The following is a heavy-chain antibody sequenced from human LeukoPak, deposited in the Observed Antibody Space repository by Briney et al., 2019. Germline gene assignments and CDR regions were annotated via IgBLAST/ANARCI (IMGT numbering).Heavy chain of an antibody. CDR3: AREFLGYCSGGSCYGVKYYYYGMDV. CDR2: IGSNGGST. D-gene: IGHD2-15*01. CDR1: GFTFSSYA. Sequence: GGSLRLSCAASGFTFSSYAMYWVRQAPGEGLEYVSAIGSNGGSTYYTNSVKGRFTISRDNSKNTLYLQVGSLRAEDMAVYYCAREFLGYCSGGSCYGVKYYYYGMDVWGQGTTVTVSS. V-gene: IGHV3-64*01. J-gene: IGHJ6*02.